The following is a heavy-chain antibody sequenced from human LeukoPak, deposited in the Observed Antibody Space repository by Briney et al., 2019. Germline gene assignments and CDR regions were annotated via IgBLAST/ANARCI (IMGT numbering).Heavy chain of an antibody. V-gene: IGHV3-7*01. CDR3: ASSKSGPYYYYYMDV. J-gene: IGHJ6*03. D-gene: IGHD2-2*01. CDR2: IKQDGSEK. Sequence: GGSLRLSCAASGFTFSSYWMSWVRQAPGKGLEWVANIKQDGSEKYYVDSVKGRFTISRDNAKNSLYLQMNSLRAEDTAVYYCASSKSGPYYYYYMDVWGKGSTVTVFS. CDR1: GFTFSSYW.